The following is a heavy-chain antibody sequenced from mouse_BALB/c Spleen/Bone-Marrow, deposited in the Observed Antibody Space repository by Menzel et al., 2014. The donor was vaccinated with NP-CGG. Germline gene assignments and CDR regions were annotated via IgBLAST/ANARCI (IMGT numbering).Heavy chain of an antibody. D-gene: IGHD2-1*01. CDR2: IWAGGST. CDR1: GFSLTSYG. CDR3: AREIYYVNYACFAY. J-gene: IGHJ3*01. Sequence: VKLVESGPGLVAPSQSLSITCTVSGFSLTSYGVHWVRQPPGKGLEWLGVIWAGGSTNYNSALMSRLSISKDNSKSXVFLKMNSLQTDDTAMYSCAREIYYVNYACFAYWGQGTLATVSA. V-gene: IGHV2-9*02.